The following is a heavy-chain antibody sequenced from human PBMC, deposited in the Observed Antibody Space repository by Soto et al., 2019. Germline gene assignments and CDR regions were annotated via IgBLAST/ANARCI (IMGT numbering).Heavy chain of an antibody. Sequence: GGSLRLSCVASGFNFGNFGMHWVRQAPGKGLEWLTVISNDENIKQDSVRGRFAIARDNPKNTLYLHLTSLRAEDTAIYYCARGLRGVLDYRGQGTLVTVSS. CDR3: ARGLRGVLDY. V-gene: IGHV3-33*01. J-gene: IGHJ4*02. CDR1: GFNFGNFG. D-gene: IGHD5-12*01. CDR2: ISNDENIK.